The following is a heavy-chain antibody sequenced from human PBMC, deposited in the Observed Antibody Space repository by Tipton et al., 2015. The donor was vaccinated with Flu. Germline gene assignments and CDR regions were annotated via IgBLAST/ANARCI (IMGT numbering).Heavy chain of an antibody. D-gene: IGHD6-19*01. CDR3: ARVIPEFVAGLSY. V-gene: IGHV3-23*01. J-gene: IGHJ4*02. Sequence: SLRLSCAASGFPFSEFWMHWVRQAPGKGLEWVSAIGGGGATTYFADSVKGRFTISRDNIRNTLYLQMNSLRAEDTAIYYCARVIPEFVAGLSYWGQGTLVSVSS. CDR2: IGGGGATT. CDR1: GFPFSEFW.